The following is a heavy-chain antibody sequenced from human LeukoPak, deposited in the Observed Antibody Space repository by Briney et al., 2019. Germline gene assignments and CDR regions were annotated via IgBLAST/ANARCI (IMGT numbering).Heavy chain of an antibody. CDR3: ARGYCSSTSCYGWFDP. Sequence: SVKVSRKASGGTFSSYAISWVRQAPGQGLEWMGRIIPILGIANYAQKFQGRVTITADKSTSTAYMELSSLRSEDTAVYYCARGYCSSTSCYGWFDPWGQGTLVTVSS. J-gene: IGHJ5*02. CDR2: IIPILGIA. V-gene: IGHV1-69*04. D-gene: IGHD2-2*01. CDR1: GGTFSSYA.